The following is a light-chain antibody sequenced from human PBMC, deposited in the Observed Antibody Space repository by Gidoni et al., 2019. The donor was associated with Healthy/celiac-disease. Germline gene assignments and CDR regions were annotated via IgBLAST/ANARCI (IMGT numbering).Light chain of an antibody. CDR3: QKYNSAPRVT. CDR2: AAS. J-gene: IGKJ3*01. Sequence: DIQMTQSPSSLPASVGDRVTITCRASQGISNYLAWYQQKPGKVPKLLIDAASTLQSGVPSRFSGSGSGTDFTLTISSLQPEDVATYYCQKYNSAPRVTFGPGTKVDIK. CDR1: QGISNY. V-gene: IGKV1-27*01.